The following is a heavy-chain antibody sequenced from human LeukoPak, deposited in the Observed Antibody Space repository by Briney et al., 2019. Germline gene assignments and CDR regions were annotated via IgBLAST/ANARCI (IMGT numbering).Heavy chain of an antibody. J-gene: IGHJ4*02. V-gene: IGHV3-23*01. CDR3: AREGGAFFDY. CDR1: GFTFSSFA. CDR2: ISGYGDTT. Sequence: GGSLRLPCSASGFTFSSFAMNCVRQSPEKGLEWVSIISGYGDTTYYTDSVKGRFTISRDNSKNTLSLQMNSLRAEDMAVYYCAREGGAFFDYWGQGTLVAVSS. D-gene: IGHD3-16*01.